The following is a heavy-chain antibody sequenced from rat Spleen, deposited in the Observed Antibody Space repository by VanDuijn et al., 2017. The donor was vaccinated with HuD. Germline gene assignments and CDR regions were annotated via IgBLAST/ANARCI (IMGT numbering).Heavy chain of an antibody. CDR3: ARPFSSYGYAPHY. CDR2: ISPTGGST. Sequence: EVQLVESDGGLVQPGGSLKLSCAASGFIFSDYNMAWVRQAPTKGLEWVASISPTGGSTYYRASVKGRFTVTRDNAKSTLYLQMDSLRSEDTAIYYCARPFSSYGYAPHYWGQGVMVTVSS. D-gene: IGHD1-7*01. CDR1: GFIFSDYN. J-gene: IGHJ2*01. V-gene: IGHV5-25*01.